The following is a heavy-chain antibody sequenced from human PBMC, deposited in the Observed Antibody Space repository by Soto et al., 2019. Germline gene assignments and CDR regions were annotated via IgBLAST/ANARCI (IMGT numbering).Heavy chain of an antibody. CDR3: ARDYLSTMIVVALGAFDI. CDR2: ISYDGSNK. J-gene: IGHJ3*02. Sequence: GGSLRLSCAASGFTFSSYAMHWVRQAPGKGLEWVAVISYDGSNKYYADSVKGRFTISRDNSKNTLYLQMNSLRAEDTAVYYCARDYLSTMIVVALGAFDIWGQGTTVTVSS. CDR1: GFTFSSYA. V-gene: IGHV3-30-3*01. D-gene: IGHD3-22*01.